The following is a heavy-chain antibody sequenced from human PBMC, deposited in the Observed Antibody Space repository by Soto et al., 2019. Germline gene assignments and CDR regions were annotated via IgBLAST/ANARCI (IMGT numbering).Heavy chain of an antibody. CDR3: ATEGDYDILTGYYLVDLFDY. V-gene: IGHV4-59*01. J-gene: IGHJ4*02. CDR1: GASISSYY. CDR2: IYYSGST. D-gene: IGHD3-9*01. Sequence: SEPLSLTCTVSGASISSYYWSWIRQPPGKGLEWIGYIYYSGSTNYNPSLKSRVTISGDTSKNQFSLKLSTVTAADTAAYYCATEGDYDILTGYYLVDLFDYWGQGTLVTVSS.